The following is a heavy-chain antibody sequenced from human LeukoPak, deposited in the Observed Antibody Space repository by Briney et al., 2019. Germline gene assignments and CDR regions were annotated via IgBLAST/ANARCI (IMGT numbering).Heavy chain of an antibody. CDR3: ARDCSSTSCQYKTYYYYMDV. CDR2: IYTSGST. CDR1: GGSISSYY. D-gene: IGHD2-2*01. V-gene: IGHV4-4*07. Sequence: PSETLSLTCTVSGGSISSYYWSWIRQPAGKGLEWIGRIYTSGSTNYNPSLKSRVTMSVDTSKNQFSLKLSSVTAADTAVYYCARDCSSTSCQYKTYYYYMDVWGKGTTVTVSS. J-gene: IGHJ6*03.